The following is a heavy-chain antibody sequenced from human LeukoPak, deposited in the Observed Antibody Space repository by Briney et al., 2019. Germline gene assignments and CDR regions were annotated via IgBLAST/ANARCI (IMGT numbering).Heavy chain of an antibody. D-gene: IGHD2-15*01. CDR1: GYTFTYND. CDR3: ARARAAAH. J-gene: IGHJ4*02. Sequence: ASVKVSSKASGYTFTYNDINWVGQATGQGREWMGWMNLGSGNTGYTQKFQGRLAMTANTSIITAYMELSRLRSEHTAVYYCARARAAAHWGQGTLVTVSS. CDR2: MNLGSGNT. V-gene: IGHV1-8*01.